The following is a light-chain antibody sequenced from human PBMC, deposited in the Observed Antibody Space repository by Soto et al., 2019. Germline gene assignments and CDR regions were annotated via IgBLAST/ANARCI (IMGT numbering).Light chain of an antibody. Sequence: EVVLTQSPVTLSLSPGERATLSCRASQSFRGLLAWYQQKPGQAPRLLIYDAYNRATGIPPRFSGGGSGTDFSLTISRLDPEDFAVYYCQQYSSSPITFGQGTRLEIK. CDR2: DAY. CDR3: QQYSSSPIT. V-gene: IGKV3-11*01. J-gene: IGKJ5*01. CDR1: QSFRGL.